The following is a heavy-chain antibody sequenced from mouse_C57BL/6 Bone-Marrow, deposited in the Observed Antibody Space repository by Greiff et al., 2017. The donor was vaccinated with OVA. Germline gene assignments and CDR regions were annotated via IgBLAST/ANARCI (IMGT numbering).Heavy chain of an antibody. D-gene: IGHD1-2*01. J-gene: IGHJ4*01. V-gene: IGHV1-72*01. CDR2: IDPTSGGT. CDR1: GYSFTSYW. Sequence: VQLQQPGAALVKPGASVKLSCTASGYSFTSYWLHWVKQRPGRGLEWIGRIDPTSGGTKYNEKFKSKATLTVAKPSSTTDMQLSSLTSVDSAVYYCARGCDGVYYYSFDYRGQGTSVTVSS. CDR3: ARGCDGVYYYSFDY.